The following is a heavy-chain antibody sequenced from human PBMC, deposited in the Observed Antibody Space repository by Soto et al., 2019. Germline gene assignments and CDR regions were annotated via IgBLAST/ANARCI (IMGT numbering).Heavy chain of an antibody. Sequence: SQTLSLTCAISGDSVSSNSAAWNWIRQSPSRGLEWLGRTYYRSKWYNDYAVSVKSRITINPDTSKNQFSLQLNSVTPEDTAVYYCARDGIEGIQTGIAVAGDYYYYGMDVWGQGTTVTVSS. J-gene: IGHJ6*02. V-gene: IGHV6-1*01. CDR2: TYYRSKWYN. D-gene: IGHD6-19*01. CDR3: ARDGIEGIQTGIAVAGDYYYYGMDV. CDR1: GDSVSSNSAA.